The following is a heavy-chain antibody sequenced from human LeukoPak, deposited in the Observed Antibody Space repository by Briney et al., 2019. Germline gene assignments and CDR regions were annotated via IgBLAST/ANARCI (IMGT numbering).Heavy chain of an antibody. V-gene: IGHV4-59*01. D-gene: IGHD5-12*01. J-gene: IGHJ4*02. Sequence: KPSETLSLTCTVSGVSTSSYYWSWIRQPPGKGLEWIGYIYYSGSTNYNPSLKSRVTISVDTSKNQFSLKLSSVTAADTAVYYCARGGNSGYFIWGQGTLVTVSS. CDR1: GVSTSSYY. CDR3: ARGGNSGYFI. CDR2: IYYSGST.